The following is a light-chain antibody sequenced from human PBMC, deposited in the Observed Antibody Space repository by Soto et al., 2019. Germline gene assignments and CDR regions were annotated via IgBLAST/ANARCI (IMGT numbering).Light chain of an antibody. CDR3: QQYGSSFWT. CDR1: QTVRNNY. CDR2: DAS. J-gene: IGKJ1*01. Sequence: EFVLTQSPGTLSLSPLEGATLXCRASQTVRNNYLAWYQQKPGQAPRLLIYDASSRATGIPDRFSGSGSGTEFTLTISRVEPEDFAVYYCQQYGSSFWTFGQGTKVDIK. V-gene: IGKV3-20*01.